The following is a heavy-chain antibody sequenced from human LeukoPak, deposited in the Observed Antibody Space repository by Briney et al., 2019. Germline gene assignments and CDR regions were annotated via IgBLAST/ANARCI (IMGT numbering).Heavy chain of an antibody. CDR1: GGSISSYF. D-gene: IGHD3-3*01. J-gene: IGHJ4*02. CDR2: IYYNGNT. V-gene: IGHV4-59*01. CDR3: ARQGITIFGALDY. Sequence: SETLSLTCTVSGGSISSYFRSWIRQPPGKGLEWIGYIYYNGNTNYNPSLKSRVTISVDTSKNQFSLKLSSVTAADTAVYYCARQGITIFGALDYWGRGTLVTVSS.